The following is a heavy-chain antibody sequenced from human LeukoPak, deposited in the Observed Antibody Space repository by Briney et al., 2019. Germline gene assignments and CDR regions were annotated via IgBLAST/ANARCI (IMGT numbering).Heavy chain of an antibody. Sequence: PGGSLRLSCAASGFTFSSYEMNSVRQAPGKGLEWVANIKHDGSEKYYVDSVKGRFTISRDNAKNSLYLQMNSLRAEDTAVYYCVYSGDYEKGYWGQGTLVTVSS. CDR1: GFTFSSYE. CDR2: IKHDGSEK. V-gene: IGHV3-7*01. J-gene: IGHJ4*02. D-gene: IGHD4-17*01. CDR3: VYSGDYEKGY.